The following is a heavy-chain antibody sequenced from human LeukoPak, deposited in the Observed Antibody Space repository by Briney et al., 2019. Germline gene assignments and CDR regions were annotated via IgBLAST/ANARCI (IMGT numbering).Heavy chain of an antibody. D-gene: IGHD5-18*01. CDR3: ARSPEAMVTKYYYYYMDV. V-gene: IGHV1-69*13. CDR1: GGTFSSYA. Sequence: GASVKVSCKASGGTFSSYAISWVRQAPRQGLEWMGGIIPIFGTANYAQKFQGRVTITADESTSTAYMELSSLRSEDTAVYYCARSPEAMVTKYYYYYMDVWGKGTTVTVSS. J-gene: IGHJ6*03. CDR2: IIPIFGTA.